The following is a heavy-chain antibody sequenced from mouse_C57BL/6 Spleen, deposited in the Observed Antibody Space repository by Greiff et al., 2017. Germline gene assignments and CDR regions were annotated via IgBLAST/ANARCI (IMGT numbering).Heavy chain of an antibody. CDR1: GFSLTSYG. D-gene: IGHD2-4*01. Sequence: VQVVESGPGLEAPSQSLSITCTVSGFSLTSYGVDWVRQSPGKGLEWLGVIWGVGSTNYNSALKSRLSISKDNSKSQVFLKMNSLQTDDTAMYYCARSYDYDRYFDVWGTGTTVTVSS. CDR3: ARSYDYDRYFDV. J-gene: IGHJ1*03. V-gene: IGHV2-6*01. CDR2: IWGVGST.